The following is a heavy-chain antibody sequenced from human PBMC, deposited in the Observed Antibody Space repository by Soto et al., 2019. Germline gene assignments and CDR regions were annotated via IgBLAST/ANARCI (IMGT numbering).Heavy chain of an antibody. D-gene: IGHD2-2*01. CDR2: IIPILGIA. V-gene: IGHV1-69*02. Sequence: SVKVSCKASGGTFSSYTISWVRQAPGQGLEWMGRIIPILGIANYAQKFQGRVTITADKSTSTAYMELSSLRSEDTAVYYSATPDCSSTSCYGGSRDWGQGTLVTVS. CDR1: GGTFSSYT. J-gene: IGHJ4*02. CDR3: ATPDCSSTSCYGGSRD.